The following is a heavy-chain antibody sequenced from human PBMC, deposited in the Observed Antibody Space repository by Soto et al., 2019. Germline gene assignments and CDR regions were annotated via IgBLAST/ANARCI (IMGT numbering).Heavy chain of an antibody. CDR1: GLTFSKCS. Sequence: GGSLRLSCAASGLTFSKCSMNWVRQAPGKGLEWVSYISSSSSYIYYADSVKGRFAISRDNAKNSMYLQMNSLETEDTAVYFCARRKYLDYWGQGTLVTVSS. CDR3: ARRKYLDY. V-gene: IGHV3-21*05. CDR2: ISSSSSYI. D-gene: IGHD6-6*01. J-gene: IGHJ4*02.